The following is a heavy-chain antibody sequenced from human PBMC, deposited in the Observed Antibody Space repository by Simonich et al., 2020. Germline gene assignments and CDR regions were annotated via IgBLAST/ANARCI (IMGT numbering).Heavy chain of an antibody. D-gene: IGHD3-10*01. V-gene: IGHV3-33*01. CDR2: IGYDGRNK. CDR1: GFTFSSYG. CDR3: ARDGGYMVRGVDAFDI. J-gene: IGHJ3*02. Sequence: QVQLVESGGGVVQPGRSLRLSCEAAGFTFSSYGKHWVRQAPGTGVGWVSVIGYDGRNKYYADSVKGRFTISRDNSKNTLYLTMNSLRAEDTDVYYCARDGGYMVRGVDAFDIWGQGTMVTVSS.